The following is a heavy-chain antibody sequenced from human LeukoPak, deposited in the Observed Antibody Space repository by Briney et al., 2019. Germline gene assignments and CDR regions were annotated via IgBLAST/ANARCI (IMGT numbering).Heavy chain of an antibody. V-gene: IGHV3-74*01. Sequence: PGGSLRLSCAASGFTFSSYWMHWVRQAPGKGLGWVSRINSDGSSTSYADSVKGRFTISRDNAKNMLYLQMNSLRAEDTAVYYCARELTGDLGTDYWGQGTLVTVPS. CDR3: ARELTGDLGTDY. CDR2: INSDGSST. CDR1: GFTFSSYW. J-gene: IGHJ4*02. D-gene: IGHD7-27*01.